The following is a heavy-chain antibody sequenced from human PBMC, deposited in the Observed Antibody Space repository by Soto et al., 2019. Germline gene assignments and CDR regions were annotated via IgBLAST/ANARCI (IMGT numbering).Heavy chain of an antibody. V-gene: IGHV4-4*02. CDR2: VYHSGST. D-gene: IGHD2-2*01. Sequence: QVQLQESGPGLVNASGTLSLTCGVSGGSISTNNWWSWVRQTPGQGLEWIAEVYHSGSTNYNPSLKSRLTISVDKSKNQFSLRLTSVTAADSAVYXXXXXXXXXTLSCPHSFDTWGQGT. CDR1: GGSISTNNW. J-gene: IGHJ4*02. CDR3: XXXXXXXTLSCPHSFDT.